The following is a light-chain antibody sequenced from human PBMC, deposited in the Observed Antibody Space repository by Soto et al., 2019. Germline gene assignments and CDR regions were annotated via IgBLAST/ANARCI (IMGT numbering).Light chain of an antibody. CDR3: QQLKSYTEWT. Sequence: IQLTQSPSSLSASVGDRVTITCRASQGIRTYLAWYQQKPGKAPKLLIYAASTLQSGDPSRFNGSGSGTDFPLTISSLQPEDFATYYCQQLKSYTEWTFGQGTKVQIK. CDR1: QGIRTY. CDR2: AAS. V-gene: IGKV1-9*01. J-gene: IGKJ1*01.